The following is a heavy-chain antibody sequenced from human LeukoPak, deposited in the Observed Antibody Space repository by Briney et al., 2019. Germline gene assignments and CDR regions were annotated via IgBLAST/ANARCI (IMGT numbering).Heavy chain of an antibody. Sequence: ASVKVSCKASRYTFTGHYMHWVRQAPGQGLEWMGWINPNSGDTFYAQKFQGRVTMTRDTSISTAYMELSSLRSDDTAVYYCARHITSWSFDYWGQGTLVTVSS. CDR2: INPNSGDT. J-gene: IGHJ4*02. V-gene: IGHV1-2*02. D-gene: IGHD2-2*01. CDR3: ARHITSWSFDY. CDR1: RYTFTGHY.